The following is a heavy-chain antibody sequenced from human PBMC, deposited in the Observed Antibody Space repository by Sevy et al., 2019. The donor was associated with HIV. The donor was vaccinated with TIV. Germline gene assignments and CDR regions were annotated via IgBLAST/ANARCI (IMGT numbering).Heavy chain of an antibody. Sequence: GESLKISCKDSGYSFNTYWIGWVRQMPGKGLEWMGIIYPGDSNSRYSPSFQGQVTISADKSISTAYLQLSSLKASDTAMYYCARRPGGVLHFDYWGQGTLVTVSS. CDR3: ARRPGGVLHFDY. V-gene: IGHV5-51*01. CDR2: IYPGDSNS. D-gene: IGHD1-26*01. J-gene: IGHJ4*02. CDR1: GYSFNTYW.